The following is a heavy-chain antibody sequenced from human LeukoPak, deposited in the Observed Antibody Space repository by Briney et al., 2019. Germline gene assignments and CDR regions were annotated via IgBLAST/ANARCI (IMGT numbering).Heavy chain of an antibody. J-gene: IGHJ3*02. Sequence: SETLSLTCAVSGGSFSVYYWTWIRQPPGKGLEWIGEINHSGNTNYNASLKSRVSTSVDTSKNQFSLKLSSVTAADTAVYYCARHRYYDFWSGPADAFDIWGQGTMVTVSS. V-gene: IGHV4-34*01. CDR2: INHSGNT. CDR1: GGSFSVYY. CDR3: ARHRYYDFWSGPADAFDI. D-gene: IGHD3-3*01.